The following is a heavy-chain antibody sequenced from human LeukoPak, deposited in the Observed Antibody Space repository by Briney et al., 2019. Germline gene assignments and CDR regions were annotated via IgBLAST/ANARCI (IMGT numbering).Heavy chain of an antibody. D-gene: IGHD5-24*01. V-gene: IGHV3-74*01. CDR2: IDSDGSDT. J-gene: IGHJ4*02. Sequence: GGSLRLSCAASGFTFSSSWMYWVRQAPWKGLVWVSRIDSDGSDTTYADSVKGRFTISRDNAKNTLYLQMNSLRAEDTAVYYCARAGYNWEHDYWGQGTLVTVSS. CDR3: ARAGYNWEHDY. CDR1: GFTFSSSW.